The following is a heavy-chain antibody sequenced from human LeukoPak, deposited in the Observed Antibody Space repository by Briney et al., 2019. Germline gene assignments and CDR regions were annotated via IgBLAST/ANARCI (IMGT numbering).Heavy chain of an antibody. J-gene: IGHJ4*02. CDR3: ASLDSPAGTVDY. CDR2: IDPNSGGT. Sequence: ASVKVSCKASGYTFTGYYMHWLRQAPGQGLEWMGWIDPNSGGTNYAQKFQGRVTMTRDTSISTAYMELSRLRSDDTAVYYCASLDSPAGTVDYWGQGTLVTVSS. CDR1: GYTFTGYY. V-gene: IGHV1-2*02. D-gene: IGHD6-19*01.